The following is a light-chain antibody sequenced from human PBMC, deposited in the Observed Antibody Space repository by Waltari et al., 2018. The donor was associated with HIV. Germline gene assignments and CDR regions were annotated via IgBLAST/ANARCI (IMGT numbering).Light chain of an antibody. J-gene: IGLJ2*01. CDR3: SSYGGSNNLI. Sequence: QSALTQPPSASGSPGQSVTLSCSGTSSDLGAYPAVSWYQHHPGKAPKLMIYEVTKRPSGVPDRFSGSKSGNTASLTVSGLQAEDEGDYYCSSYGGSNNLIFGGGTKLTVL. CDR1: SSDLGAYPA. V-gene: IGLV2-8*01. CDR2: EVT.